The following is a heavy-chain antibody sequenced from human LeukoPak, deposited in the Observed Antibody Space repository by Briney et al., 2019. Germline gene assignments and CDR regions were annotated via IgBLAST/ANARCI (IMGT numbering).Heavy chain of an antibody. CDR3: VKDSDGSGSYSGYFEA. CDR1: GFTFDDYA. J-gene: IGHJ4*02. D-gene: IGHD1-26*01. Sequence: GGSLRLSCAASGFTFDDYAIHWVREAPGKGLEWVSGISWNSANVGYAASVKGRFTISRDNAKNSVSLQMNSLRTDDMALYYCVKDSDGSGSYSGYFEAWGQGTLVTVSS. V-gene: IGHV3-9*03. CDR2: ISWNSANV.